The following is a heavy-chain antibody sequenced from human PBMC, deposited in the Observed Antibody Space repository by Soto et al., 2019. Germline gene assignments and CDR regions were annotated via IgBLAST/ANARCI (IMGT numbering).Heavy chain of an antibody. V-gene: IGHV1-69*06. CDR3: ARDRVPAYYVSGPFYGMDV. CDR2: IIPIFGTA. D-gene: IGHD3-10*01. Sequence: SVKVSCKASGGTFSSYAISWVRQAPGQGPEWMGGIIPIFGTANYAQKFQGRVTITADKSTRTAYMELSSMRSEDTAVYYCARDRVPAYYVSGPFYGMDVWGQGTTVTVSS. CDR1: GGTFSSYA. J-gene: IGHJ6*02.